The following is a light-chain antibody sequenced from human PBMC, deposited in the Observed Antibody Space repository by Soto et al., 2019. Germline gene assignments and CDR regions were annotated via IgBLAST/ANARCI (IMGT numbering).Light chain of an antibody. CDR1: QSLSN. J-gene: IGKJ1*01. CDR2: GAS. CDR3: HQYNDWAGWT. Sequence: VLTQSPATLSVSPGERAILSCRASQSLSNLAWYQQKPGQAPRLLIYGASTRATGIPARFSDSGSGTEFTLTISSLQSEDFAVYYCHQYNDWAGWTFGQGTKVEIK. V-gene: IGKV3-15*01.